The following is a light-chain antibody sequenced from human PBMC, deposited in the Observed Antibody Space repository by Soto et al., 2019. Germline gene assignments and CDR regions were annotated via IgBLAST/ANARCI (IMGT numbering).Light chain of an antibody. CDR2: ANI. V-gene: IGLV1-40*01. CDR1: TSNIGSGYD. Sequence: QSVLTQPPSVSGAPGQGVTISCTGSTSNIGSGYDVHWYQQVPGLAPKLLIYANINRPSGVPDRFSGSKSGTSASLAITGLQAEDEADYYCQAYDYSLTASVFGGGTKLTVL. CDR3: QAYDYSLTASV. J-gene: IGLJ3*02.